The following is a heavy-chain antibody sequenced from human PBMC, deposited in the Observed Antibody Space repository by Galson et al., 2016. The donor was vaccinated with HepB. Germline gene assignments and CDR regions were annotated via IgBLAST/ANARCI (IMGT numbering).Heavy chain of an antibody. D-gene: IGHD1-1*01. J-gene: IGHJ4*02. V-gene: IGHV3-23*01. CDR3: AKSIRTDWNDLDY. Sequence: SLRLSCAASGFTFSSYVMTWVRQAPGKGLEWVSVITGSDDHRFYADSVKGRFTISRDNYQNILYLQMNSLRAEDTAVYYCAKSIRTDWNDLDYWGQGTLVTVSS. CDR2: ITGSDDHR. CDR1: GFTFSSYV.